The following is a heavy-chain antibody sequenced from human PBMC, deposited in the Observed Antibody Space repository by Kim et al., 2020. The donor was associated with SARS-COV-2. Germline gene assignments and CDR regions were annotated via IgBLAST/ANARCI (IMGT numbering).Heavy chain of an antibody. J-gene: IGHJ5*01. CDR3: AREAVKTAGVCWFDS. Sequence: ASVKVSCKASGGTFSNYGINWVRQAPGQGLEWMGGIIPIIGTPTYAEKFQARLTITADESTSTVHMELSSLRSEDTAIYFCAREAVKTAGVCWFDSWGQGTLVTVSS. D-gene: IGHD6-13*01. V-gene: IGHV1-69*13. CDR2: IIPIIGTP. CDR1: GGTFSNYG.